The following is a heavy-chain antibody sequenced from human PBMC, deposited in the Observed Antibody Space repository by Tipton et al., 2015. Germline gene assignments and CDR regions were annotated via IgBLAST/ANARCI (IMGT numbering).Heavy chain of an antibody. D-gene: IGHD5-12*01. CDR1: GYSFTNYW. CDR3: ARRTPPLYSGYDDY. Sequence: QLVQSGPEVRKPGESLKISCKGSGYSFTNYWIGWVRQMPGKGLEWMGIIYPGDSVTRYSPSFQGQVTISADKSISTAYLQWSSLKASDTAMYYCARRTPPLYSGYDDYWGQGTLVTVSS. CDR2: IYPGDSVT. V-gene: IGHV5-51*01. J-gene: IGHJ4*02.